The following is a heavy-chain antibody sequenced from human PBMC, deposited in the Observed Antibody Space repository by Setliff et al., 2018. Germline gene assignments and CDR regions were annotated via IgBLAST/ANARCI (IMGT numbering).Heavy chain of an antibody. CDR3: ARALYPSSFIGHNWFDP. J-gene: IGHJ5*02. Sequence: PGESLKISCKDSASTFSNYWIVWVRQVPGKGLEWMGMIYPDDSDTKYHPSFQGQVTISADKSISTAYLQWSSLKASDTAMYYCARALYPSSFIGHNWFDPWGQGTLVTVSS. D-gene: IGHD2-2*01. V-gene: IGHV5-51*01. CDR1: ASTFSNYW. CDR2: IYPDDSDT.